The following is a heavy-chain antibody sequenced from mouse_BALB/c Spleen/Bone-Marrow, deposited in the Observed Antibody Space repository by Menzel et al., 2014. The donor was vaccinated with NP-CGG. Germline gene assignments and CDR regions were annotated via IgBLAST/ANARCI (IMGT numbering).Heavy chain of an antibody. CDR2: IDPANGNT. Sequence: VQLQQSGAELVKPGASVKLSCTASGFNIKDTYMHWVKQRPEQGLEWIGRIDPANGNTKYDPKFQGKATITADTSSNTAYLQLSSLTSEDTAVYYCAGFGITKEEGYYYAMDYWGQGTSGTVSS. CDR1: GFNIKDTY. CDR3: AGFGITKEEGYYYAMDY. J-gene: IGHJ4*01. V-gene: IGHV14-3*02. D-gene: IGHD2-4*01.